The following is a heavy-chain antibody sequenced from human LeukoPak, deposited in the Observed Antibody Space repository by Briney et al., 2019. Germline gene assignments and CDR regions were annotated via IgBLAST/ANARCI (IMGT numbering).Heavy chain of an antibody. CDR3: ARARGAEAIDY. CDR1: GFTFSSYA. D-gene: IGHD6-25*01. Sequence: PGGSLRLSCAASGFTFSSYAMSWVRQAPGKGLEWVSAISGSGGSTYCADSVKGRFTISRDNAKNSLYLQMNSLRAEDTAVYYCARARGAEAIDYWGHGTLVTVSS. V-gene: IGHV3-23*01. CDR2: ISGSGGST. J-gene: IGHJ4*01.